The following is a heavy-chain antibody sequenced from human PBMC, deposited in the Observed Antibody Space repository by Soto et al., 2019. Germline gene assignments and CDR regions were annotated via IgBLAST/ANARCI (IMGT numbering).Heavy chain of an antibody. J-gene: IGHJ3*01. CDR2: ISSSSGRTT. CDR1: GFSFSSDS. D-gene: IGHD4-17*01. CDR3: AQMTVLTTSAFDV. V-gene: IGHV3-21*04. Sequence: EVQLVESGGGLVKPGGSLRLSCAASGFSFSSDSMGWVRQAPGKGLEWVSSISSSSGRTTRYADSVRGRFTISRDNSRNTLYLEMTNLRADDTATYFCAQMTVLTTSAFDVWGQGTLVTVS.